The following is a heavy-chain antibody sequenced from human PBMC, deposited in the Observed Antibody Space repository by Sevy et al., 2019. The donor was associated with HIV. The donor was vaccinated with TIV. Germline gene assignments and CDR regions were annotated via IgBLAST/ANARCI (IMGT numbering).Heavy chain of an antibody. CDR1: GFTFSDHR. CDR3: ARDRGEILSSAFDY. CDR2: ISYDGRNNK. V-gene: IGHV3-30*03. J-gene: IGHJ4*02. D-gene: IGHD3-16*01. Sequence: QLGGSLRLSCAAFGFTFSDHRMHWVRQAPGKGLEWVAVISYDGRNNKYNVDSVKGRFTISRDNSKNTVYLQMNSLRPEDTAIYYCARDRGEILSSAFDYWGQGTLVTVSS.